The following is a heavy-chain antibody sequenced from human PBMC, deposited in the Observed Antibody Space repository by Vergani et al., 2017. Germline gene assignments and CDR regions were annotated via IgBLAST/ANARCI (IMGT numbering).Heavy chain of an antibody. Sequence: QLQLQESGPALVKPPETLSLTCTVSGGSISSSSSYWGWIRQPPGKGLEWIGSIYYSGSTYYNPSLKSRVTISVDTSKNQFSLKLSSVTAADTAVYYCARDLIGDDAFDIWGQGTMVTVSS. CDR2: IYYSGST. V-gene: IGHV4-39*07. D-gene: IGHD3-10*01. CDR3: ARDLIGDDAFDI. CDR1: GGSISSSSSY. J-gene: IGHJ3*02.